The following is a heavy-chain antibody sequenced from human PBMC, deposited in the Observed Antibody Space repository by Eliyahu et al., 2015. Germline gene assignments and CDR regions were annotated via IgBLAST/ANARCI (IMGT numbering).Heavy chain of an antibody. Sequence: EVXLLESGGGLVQPGGSLRXXCAASGFXFXSXAMSWVRQAPGKGLEWVSAISGSGGSTYYADSVKGRFTISRDNSKNTLYLQMNSLRAEDTAVYYCAKRTLREGQGYYYGMDVWGQGTTVTVSS. CDR3: AKRTLREGQGYYYGMDV. CDR2: ISGSGGST. D-gene: IGHD3-10*01. V-gene: IGHV3-23*01. J-gene: IGHJ6*02. CDR1: GFXFXSXA.